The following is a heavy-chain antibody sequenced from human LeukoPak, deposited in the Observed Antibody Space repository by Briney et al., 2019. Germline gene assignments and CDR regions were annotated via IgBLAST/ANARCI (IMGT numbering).Heavy chain of an antibody. CDR2: IYYSGST. Sequence: SETLSLTCTVSGGSISSGGYYWSWIRQHPGKGLEWIGYIYYSGSTYYNPSLKSRVTISVDTSKNQFSLKLSSVTAADTAVYYCARVPPRPGYYDSSGYRLYYFDYWGQGTLVTVSS. V-gene: IGHV4-31*03. CDR1: GGSISSGGYY. D-gene: IGHD3-22*01. CDR3: ARVPPRPGYYDSSGYRLYYFDY. J-gene: IGHJ4*02.